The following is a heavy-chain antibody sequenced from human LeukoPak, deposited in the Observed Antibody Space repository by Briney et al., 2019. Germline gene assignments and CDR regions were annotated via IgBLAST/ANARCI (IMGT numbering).Heavy chain of an antibody. Sequence: GGSLRLSCAASGFSFCRYSMNWVRQAPGKGLEWVSSIDYSSKYIYTADSVKGRFTTSRDNTKNSLDLQMNSLKAEDTAVYYCATPAAGPGAEYSQYWGQGTLVIVSS. CDR3: ATPAAGPGAEYSQY. V-gene: IGHV3-21*01. D-gene: IGHD6-13*01. CDR1: GFSFCRYS. CDR2: IDYSSKYI. J-gene: IGHJ1*01.